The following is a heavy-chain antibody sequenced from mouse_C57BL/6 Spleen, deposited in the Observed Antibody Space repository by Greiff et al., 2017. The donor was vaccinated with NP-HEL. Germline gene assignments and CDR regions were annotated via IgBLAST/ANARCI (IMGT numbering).Heavy chain of an antibody. Sequence: QVQLQQSGPELVKPGASVKISCKASGYAFSSSWMNWVKQRPGKGLEWIGRIYPGAGDTNYTGKFKGKATLTADKSSSTAYMQPSSLTSEDSAVYFCARPYYDYDVFAYWGQGTLVTVSA. J-gene: IGHJ3*01. CDR1: GYAFSSSW. CDR2: IYPGAGDT. V-gene: IGHV1-82*01. CDR3: ARPYYDYDVFAY. D-gene: IGHD2-4*01.